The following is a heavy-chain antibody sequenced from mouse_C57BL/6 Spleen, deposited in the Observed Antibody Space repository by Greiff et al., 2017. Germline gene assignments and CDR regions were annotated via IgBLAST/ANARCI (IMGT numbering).Heavy chain of an antibody. CDR3: ARDLDYYGSRYAMDY. Sequence: VQLKESGPGLVKPSQSLSLTCSVTGYSITSGYYWNWIRQFPGNKLEWMGYISYDGSNNYNPSLKNRISITRDTSKNQFFLKLNSVTTEDTATYYCARDLDYYGSRYAMDYWGQGTSVTVSS. D-gene: IGHD1-1*01. CDR2: ISYDGSN. V-gene: IGHV3-6*01. J-gene: IGHJ4*01. CDR1: GYSITSGYY.